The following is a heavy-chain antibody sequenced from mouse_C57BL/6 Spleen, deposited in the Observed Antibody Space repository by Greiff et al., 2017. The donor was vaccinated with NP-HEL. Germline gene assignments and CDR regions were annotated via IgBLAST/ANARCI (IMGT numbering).Heavy chain of an antibody. J-gene: IGHJ4*01. CDR3: ARNYGSTLYAMDY. CDR2: ISSGSSTI. D-gene: IGHD1-1*01. CDR1: GFTFSDYG. Sequence: VQLKQSGGGLVKPGGSLKLSCAASGFTFSDYGMHWVRQAPEKGLEWVAYISSGSSTIYYADTVKGRFTISRDNAKNTLFLQMTSLRSEDTAMYYCARNYGSTLYAMDYWGQGTSVTVSS. V-gene: IGHV5-17*01.